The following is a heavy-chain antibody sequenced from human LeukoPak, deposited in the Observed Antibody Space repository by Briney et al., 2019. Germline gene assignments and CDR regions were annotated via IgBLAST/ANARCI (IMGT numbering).Heavy chain of an antibody. V-gene: IGHV3-21*04. CDR1: GFTFSSYS. CDR3: ASIAVEPYYFDY. Sequence: PGGSLRLSCAASGFTFSSYSMNWVRQAPGKGLGWVSSISSSSSYIYYADSVKGRFTISRDNAKNSLYLQMNSLRAEDTALYYCASIAVEPYYFDYWGQGTLVTVSS. D-gene: IGHD6-19*01. CDR2: ISSSSSYI. J-gene: IGHJ4*02.